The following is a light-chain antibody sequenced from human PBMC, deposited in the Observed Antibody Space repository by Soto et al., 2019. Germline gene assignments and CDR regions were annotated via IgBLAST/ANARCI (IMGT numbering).Light chain of an antibody. V-gene: IGKV3-20*01. Sequence: EIVLTQSPGTLSLSPGERATLSCRASQTVSNNYLAWYQQKPGQAPRLVIYGASNRATGIPDRFSASGSGTDFTLTISSLQSEDFAIYYCQQYHNWPAFGQGTKVDIK. CDR1: QTVSNNY. CDR3: QQYHNWPA. J-gene: IGKJ1*01. CDR2: GAS.